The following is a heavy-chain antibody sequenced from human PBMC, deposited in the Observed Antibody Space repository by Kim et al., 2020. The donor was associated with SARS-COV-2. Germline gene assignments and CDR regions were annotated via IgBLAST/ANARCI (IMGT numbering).Heavy chain of an antibody. CDR3: AREGYYDSSGYYQHDAFDI. V-gene: IGHV4-59*13. CDR2: IYYSGST. J-gene: IGHJ3*02. D-gene: IGHD3-22*01. Sequence: SETLSLTCTVSGGSISSYYWSWIRQPPGKGLEWIGYIYYSGSTNYNPSLKSRVTISVDTSKNQLSLKLSSVTAADTAVYYCAREGYYDSSGYYQHDAFDIWGQGTMVTVSS. CDR1: GGSISSYY.